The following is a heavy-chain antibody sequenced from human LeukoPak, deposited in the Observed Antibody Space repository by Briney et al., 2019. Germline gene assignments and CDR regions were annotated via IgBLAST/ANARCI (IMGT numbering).Heavy chain of an antibody. CDR3: ARARIAARRGGYYYYMDV. Sequence: SETLSLICAVYGGSFSGYYWSWIRQPPGKGLEWIGEINHSGSTNYNPSLKSRVTISVDTSKNQFSLKLSSVTAADTAVYYCARARIAARRGGYYYYMDVWGKGITVTVSS. V-gene: IGHV4-34*01. CDR1: GGSFSGYY. J-gene: IGHJ6*03. D-gene: IGHD6-6*01. CDR2: INHSGST.